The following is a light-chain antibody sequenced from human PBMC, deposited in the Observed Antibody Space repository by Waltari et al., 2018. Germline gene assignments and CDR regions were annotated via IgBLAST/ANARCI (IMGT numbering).Light chain of an antibody. J-gene: IGLJ3*02. V-gene: IGLV1-40*01. Sequence: QSVLTQPPSVSGAPGQRVTISCTGSSSNSGAGYDVNWYQQLPGTAPKLLIDGNNTPPSGRPHRVAGSRSGTSASLAIPGLQAEDEADYYCQSYDSSLSGLVFGGGTKLTVL. CDR3: QSYDSSLSGLV. CDR1: SSNSGAGYD. CDR2: GNN.